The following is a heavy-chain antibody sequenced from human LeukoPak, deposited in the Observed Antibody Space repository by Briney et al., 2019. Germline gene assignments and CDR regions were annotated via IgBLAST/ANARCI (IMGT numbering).Heavy chain of an antibody. V-gene: IGHV3-21*01. CDR1: GFTFSSYS. J-gene: IGHJ6*03. Sequence: GGSLRLSCAASGFTFSSYSMNWVRQAPGEGLEWISSISSSSSYIYYADSVKGRFTISRDNAKNSLYLQMNSLRAEDTAVYYCAREGEVDQLWFGGDYYYYYMDVWGKGTTVTISS. CDR3: AREGEVDQLWFGGDYYYYYMDV. D-gene: IGHD3-10*01. CDR2: ISSSSSYI.